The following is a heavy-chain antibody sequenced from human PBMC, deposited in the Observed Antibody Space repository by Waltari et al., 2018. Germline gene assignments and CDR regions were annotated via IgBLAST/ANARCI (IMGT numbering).Heavy chain of an antibody. D-gene: IGHD2-15*01. CDR1: GFTCNRYW. V-gene: IGHV3-7*03. CDR2: INQDGSET. J-gene: IGHJ4*02. Sequence: EVQLEESGGGLVQPGGSLRLSCAASGFTCNRYWRDWGRQAPGKGLEWVAIINQDGSETHYVESVKGRFTISRDNAKNALYLQVNSLRVEDTAIYYCVRDAIYGRRSFDSWGQGTPVTVSS. CDR3: VRDAIYGRRSFDS.